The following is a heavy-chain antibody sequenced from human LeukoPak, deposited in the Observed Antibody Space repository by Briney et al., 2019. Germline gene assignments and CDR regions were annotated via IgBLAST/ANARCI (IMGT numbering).Heavy chain of an antibody. J-gene: IGHJ4*02. Sequence: PGGSLRLSCAASGFTFSDYYMSWIRQAPGKGLEWISYISGSGNTIYYADSVKGRFTISRDNAKNSLYLQINSLRAEDTAVYYCATTQYGSGSYYNWGQGTLVTVSS. D-gene: IGHD3-10*01. CDR3: ATTQYGSGSYYN. V-gene: IGHV3-11*04. CDR1: GFTFSDYY. CDR2: ISGSGNTI.